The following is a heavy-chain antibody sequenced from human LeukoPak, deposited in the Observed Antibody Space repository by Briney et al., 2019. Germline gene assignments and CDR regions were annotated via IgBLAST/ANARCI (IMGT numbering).Heavy chain of an antibody. J-gene: IGHJ4*02. Sequence: TSETLSLTCAVYGGSFSGYYWTWFRQPPGKGLEWIGYIYHTGSTNYNPSLKSRVTLSIDTSRSQFSLRLTSVTAADTAVYYCANYDGAPRSWGQGTLVTVSS. CDR3: ANYDGAPRS. CDR2: IYHTGST. CDR1: GGSFSGYY. D-gene: IGHD3-16*01. V-gene: IGHV4-59*08.